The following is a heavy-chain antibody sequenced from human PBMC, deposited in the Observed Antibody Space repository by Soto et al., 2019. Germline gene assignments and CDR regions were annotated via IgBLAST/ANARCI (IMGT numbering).Heavy chain of an antibody. CDR1: GFTFSNYW. J-gene: IGHJ4*02. CDR3: TRGGTTTTYWGLFNY. Sequence: GSLRLSCAASGFTFSNYWIHCVRQFPGKGLVWVSRINSDGTTTTYADFVKGRFTISRDNAKNTLYLQMDNLGADDTAVYYCTRGGTTTTYWGLFNYWGQGALVTVSS. CDR2: INSDGTTT. D-gene: IGHD1-26*01. V-gene: IGHV3-74*03.